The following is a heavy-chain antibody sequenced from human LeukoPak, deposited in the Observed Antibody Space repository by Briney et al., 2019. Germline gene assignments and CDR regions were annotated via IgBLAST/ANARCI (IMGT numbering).Heavy chain of an antibody. D-gene: IGHD3/OR15-3a*01. V-gene: IGHV4-39*01. CDR3: ARQTGSGLFILP. CDR2: IYYSGNT. CDR1: GGTLPSSGYY. Sequence: PSETLSLTCTVSGGTLPSSGYYWGWIRQPPGKGLEWIGSIYYSGNTYYNASLKSQVSISIDTSKNQFSLRLTSVTAADTAVYYCARQTGSGLFILPGGQGTLVTVSS. J-gene: IGHJ4*02.